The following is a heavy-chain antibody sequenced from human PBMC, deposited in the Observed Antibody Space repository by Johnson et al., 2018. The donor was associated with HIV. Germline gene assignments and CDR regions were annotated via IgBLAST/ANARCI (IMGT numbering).Heavy chain of an antibody. V-gene: IGHV3-23*04. CDR2: ISYSGSST. D-gene: IGHD1-26*01. Sequence: VQLVESGGGLVQPGGSLRLSCAASGFSFDSHAINWVRQAPGKGLQWVSAISYSGSSTYYADSVKGRFTISRDNSKNTLYLQMNSLRAEDTAVYYCAKDPPPVGATDAFDIWGQGTMVTVSS. J-gene: IGHJ3*02. CDR1: GFSFDSHA. CDR3: AKDPPPVGATDAFDI.